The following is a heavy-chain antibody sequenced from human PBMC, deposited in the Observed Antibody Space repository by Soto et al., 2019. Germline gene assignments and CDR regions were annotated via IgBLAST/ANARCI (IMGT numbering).Heavy chain of an antibody. D-gene: IGHD3-3*01. V-gene: IGHV1-3*01. CDR2: INGGNGNT. J-gene: IGHJ6*02. Sequence: QVQLVQSGAEVKKPGASVKVSCKASGYIFTIYVMHWVRQAPGQRLEWMGWINGGNGNTKYSQKFQGRVTISRDTSASTASMELSSLRSEDTAVYYCARVGHTGYENFFYYGMDVWGQGTTVTVSS. CDR1: GYIFTIYV. CDR3: ARVGHTGYENFFYYGMDV.